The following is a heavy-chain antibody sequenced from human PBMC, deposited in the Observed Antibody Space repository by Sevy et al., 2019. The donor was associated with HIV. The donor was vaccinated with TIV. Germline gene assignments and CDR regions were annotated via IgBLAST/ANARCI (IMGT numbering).Heavy chain of an antibody. CDR1: GGSISSYY. CDR3: ARYTGTKPRYYFDY. V-gene: IGHV4-59*08. J-gene: IGHJ4*02. Sequence: SETLSLICTVSGGSISSYYWSWIRQPPGKGLEWIGYIYYSGSTNYNPSLKSRVTISVDTSKNQFSLKLSSVTAADTAVYYCARYTGTKPRYYFDYWGQGTLVTVSS. D-gene: IGHD1-7*01. CDR2: IYYSGST.